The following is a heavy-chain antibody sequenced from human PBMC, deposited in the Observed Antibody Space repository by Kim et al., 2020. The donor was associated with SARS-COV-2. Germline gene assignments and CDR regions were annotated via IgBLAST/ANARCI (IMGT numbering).Heavy chain of an antibody. CDR2: INHSGST. V-gene: IGHV4-34*01. CDR3: ARGRGSGWARRFYYYYYGMDV. CDR1: GGSFSGYY. D-gene: IGHD6-19*01. J-gene: IGHJ6*02. Sequence: SETLSLTCAVYGGSFSGYYWSWIRQPPGKGLEWIGEINHSGSTNYNPSLKSRVTISVDTSKNQFSLKLSSVTAADTAVYYCARGRGSGWARRFYYYYYGMDVWGQGTTVTVSS.